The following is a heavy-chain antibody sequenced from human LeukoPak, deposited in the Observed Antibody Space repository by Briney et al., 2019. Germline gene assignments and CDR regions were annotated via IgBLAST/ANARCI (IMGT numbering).Heavy chain of an antibody. CDR3: ARDIMCSGYDGLGYMDV. CDR1: GGSISSYY. J-gene: IGHJ6*03. CDR2: IYTSGST. D-gene: IGHD5-12*01. Sequence: SETLSLTCTVSGGSISSYYWSWIRQPAGKGLEWIGRIYTSGSTNYNPSLKSRVTMSVDTSKNQFSLKLSSVTAADTAVYYCARDIMCSGYDGLGYMDVWGKGTTVTVSS. V-gene: IGHV4-4*07.